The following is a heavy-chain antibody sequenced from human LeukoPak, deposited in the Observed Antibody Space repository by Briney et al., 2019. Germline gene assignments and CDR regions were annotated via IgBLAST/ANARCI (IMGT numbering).Heavy chain of an antibody. CDR1: GGSISSSGYY. V-gene: IGHV4-31*03. CDR2: IYYSGST. J-gene: IGHJ4*02. CDR3: ARDSDTAGFDY. Sequence: PSETLSLTCTVSGGSISSSGYYWSWIRQHPGKGLEWIGYIYYSGSTYYNPSLKSRVTISVDTSKNQFSLKLSSVTAADTAVYYCARDSDTAGFDYWGQGTLVTVSS. D-gene: IGHD5-18*01.